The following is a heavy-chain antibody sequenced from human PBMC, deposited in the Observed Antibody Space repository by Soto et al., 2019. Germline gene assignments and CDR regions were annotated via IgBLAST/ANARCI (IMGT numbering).Heavy chain of an antibody. CDR1: GGTFSSYT. CDR3: ARDVVSSGSDFDFDY. J-gene: IGHJ4*02. D-gene: IGHD5-12*01. V-gene: IGHV1-69*04. CDR2: IIPILGIA. Sequence: SVKVSCKASGGTFSSYTISWVRQAPGQGLEWMGRIIPILGIANYAQKFQGRVTITADKSTSTAYMELSSLRSEDTAVYYCARDVVSSGSDFDFDYWGQGTLVTVSS.